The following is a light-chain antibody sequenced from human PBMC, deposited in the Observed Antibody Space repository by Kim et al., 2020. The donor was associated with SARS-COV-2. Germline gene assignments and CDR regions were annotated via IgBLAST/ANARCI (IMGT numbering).Light chain of an antibody. V-gene: IGKV1-9*01. CDR1: QDISTY. Sequence: SASVGNRVTITCRASQDISTYLAGYQQKPGKAPNLLICAASTLQSGVPSRFSGSGSGTEFTLTISSLQPEDFATYYCQHLSSPLTFGGGTKVDIK. J-gene: IGKJ4*01. CDR2: AAS. CDR3: QHLSSPLT.